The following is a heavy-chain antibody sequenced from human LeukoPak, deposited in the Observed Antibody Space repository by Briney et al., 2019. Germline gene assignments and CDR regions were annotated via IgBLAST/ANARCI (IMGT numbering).Heavy chain of an antibody. Sequence: PSETLSLTCTVSGGSISSYYWSWIRQPPGKGLEWIGYIYYSGSTNYNPSLKSRVTISVDTSKNQFSLKLSSVTAADTAVYYCARVLGYSYGRASRYYMDVWGKGTTVTVSS. J-gene: IGHJ6*03. V-gene: IGHV4-59*01. CDR1: GGSISSYY. CDR2: IYYSGST. D-gene: IGHD5-18*01. CDR3: ARVLGYSYGRASRYYMDV.